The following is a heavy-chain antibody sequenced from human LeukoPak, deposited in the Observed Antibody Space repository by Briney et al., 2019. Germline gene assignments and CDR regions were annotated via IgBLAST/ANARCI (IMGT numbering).Heavy chain of an antibody. CDR3: ARGGYSGYDPFDY. CDR2: IYYSGSN. D-gene: IGHD5-12*01. J-gene: IGHJ4*02. CDR1: GASISSYY. Sequence: KPSETLSLTCTVSGASISSYYWSWIRQPPGKGLEWIGYIYYSGSNNYSPYLKSRVTISVDTSKNQFSLKLSSVAAADTAVYYCARGGYSGYDPFDYWGQGTLVTVSS. V-gene: IGHV4-59*01.